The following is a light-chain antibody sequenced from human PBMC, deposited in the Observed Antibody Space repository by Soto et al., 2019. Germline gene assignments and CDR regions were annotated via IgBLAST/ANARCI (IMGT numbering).Light chain of an antibody. CDR1: QSVSSSC. V-gene: IGKV3-20*01. J-gene: IGKJ2*01. CDR2: GAS. Sequence: EIVLTQSPGTLSLSPGERATLSCRASQSVSSSCLAWYQQKPGQAPRLLIYGASSRATGIPDRFSGSGSGTDFTLTISRLEPEDLAVYYCQQYGPSYTFGQGTKLEIK. CDR3: QQYGPSYT.